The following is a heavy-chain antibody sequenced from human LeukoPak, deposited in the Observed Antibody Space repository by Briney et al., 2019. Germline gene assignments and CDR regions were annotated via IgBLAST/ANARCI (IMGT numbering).Heavy chain of an antibody. CDR3: ARVHAYCGTSTTSCLDY. D-gene: IGHD1-7*01. V-gene: IGHV1-18*01. CDR1: GYTFSSYG. Sequence: ASVKVSCKASGYTFSSYGVSWVRQAPGQGLEWMGGISAYNGNTDYAQKFQGRVTITTDTSTSRADMELRSLRSDDTAVYYCARVHAYCGTSTTSCLDYWGEGTLVTASS. CDR2: ISAYNGNT. J-gene: IGHJ4*02.